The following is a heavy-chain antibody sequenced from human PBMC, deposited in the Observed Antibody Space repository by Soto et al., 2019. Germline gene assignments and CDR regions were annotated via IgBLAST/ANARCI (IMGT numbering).Heavy chain of an antibody. D-gene: IGHD6-6*01. V-gene: IGHV5-10-1*01. CDR3: ARGEYSSSIYYYYGMDV. CDR2: IDPSDSYT. Sequence: ESLKISCKGSGYSFTSYWISWVRQMPGKGLEWMGRIDPSDSYTNYSPSFQGHVTISADKSISTAYLQWSSLKASDTAMYYCARGEYSSSIYYYYGMDVWGQGTTVTV. CDR1: GYSFTSYW. J-gene: IGHJ6*02.